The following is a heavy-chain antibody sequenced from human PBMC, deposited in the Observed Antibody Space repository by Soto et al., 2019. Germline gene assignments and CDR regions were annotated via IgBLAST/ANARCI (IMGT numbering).Heavy chain of an antibody. D-gene: IGHD5-12*01. Sequence: TLSLPCTVSGGTISSYYWRWIPQPPGKGLEWIGYIYYSGSTYYNPSLKSRVTISVDTSKNQFSLKLSSVHAADTAVYYCARADGGYDQIFDYWGQGTLVTVSS. CDR1: GGTISSYY. V-gene: IGHV4-30-4*01. CDR2: IYYSGST. J-gene: IGHJ4*02. CDR3: ARADGGYDQIFDY.